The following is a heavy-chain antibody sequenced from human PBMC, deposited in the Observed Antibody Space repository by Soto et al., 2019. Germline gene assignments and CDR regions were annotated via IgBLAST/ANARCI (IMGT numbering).Heavy chain of an antibody. J-gene: IGHJ4*02. CDR3: AREDRIVGATSSYFDY. D-gene: IGHD1-26*01. CDR1: GYTFTSYG. Sequence: ASVKVSCKASGYTFTSYGISWVRQAPGQGLEWMGWISAYNGNTNYAQKLQGRVTMTTDASTSTAYMELRSLRSDDTAVYYCAREDRIVGATSSYFDYWGQGTLVTVSS. V-gene: IGHV1-18*01. CDR2: ISAYNGNT.